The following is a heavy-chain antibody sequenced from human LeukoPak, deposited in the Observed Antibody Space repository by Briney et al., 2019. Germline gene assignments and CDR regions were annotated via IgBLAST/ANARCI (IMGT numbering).Heavy chain of an antibody. CDR2: IHHAGST. V-gene: IGHV4-4*02. CDR3: TRNGYYSLEN. J-gene: IGHJ4*02. D-gene: IGHD3-22*01. Sequence: SETLSLTCAVFGASVISGNWWSWVRQSPGKGLEWFGEIHHAGSTNYNPSLKSRVTISIDNSKNQFSLMPNSVTAADTAVYYCTRNGYYSLENWSQGTLVTVSS. CDR1: GASVISGNW.